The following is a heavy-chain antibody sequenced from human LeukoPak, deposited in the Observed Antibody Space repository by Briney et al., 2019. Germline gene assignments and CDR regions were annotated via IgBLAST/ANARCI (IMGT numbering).Heavy chain of an antibody. J-gene: IGHJ4*02. CDR1: GYTLTELS. V-gene: IGHV1-24*01. Sequence: ASVKVSCKVSGYTLTELSMHWVRQAPGKGLEWMGGFDPEDGETIYAQKFQGRVTMTEDTSTDTAYMELSSLRSEDTAVYYCATDAPSGPRVDIVATNQYWGQGTLVTVSS. CDR2: FDPEDGET. CDR3: ATDAPSGPRVDIVATNQY. D-gene: IGHD5-12*01.